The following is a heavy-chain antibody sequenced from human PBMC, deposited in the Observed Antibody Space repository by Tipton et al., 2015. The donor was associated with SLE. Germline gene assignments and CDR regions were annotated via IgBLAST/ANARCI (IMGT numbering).Heavy chain of an antibody. J-gene: IGHJ6*02. CDR1: GGSFKDYY. Sequence: TLSLTCGVRGGSFKDYYWSWIRQSPGKGLEWIGEVDHSGLTRYNPSLKSRVAIRPDTANDQFSLSLSSVTAADSAVYYCARGGYYDSGGFYPYNYYAMAVWGQGTTVSVSS. CDR3: ARGGYYDSGGFYPYNYYAMAV. D-gene: IGHD3-22*01. CDR2: VDHSGLT. V-gene: IGHV4-34*01.